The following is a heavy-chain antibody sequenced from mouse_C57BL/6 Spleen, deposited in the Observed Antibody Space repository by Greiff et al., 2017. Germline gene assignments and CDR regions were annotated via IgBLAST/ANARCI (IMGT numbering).Heavy chain of an antibody. CDR1: GYTFTSYW. CDR2: IHPNSGST. D-gene: IGHD2-1*01. CDR3: ARLIYYGNYGFAY. J-gene: IGHJ3*01. V-gene: IGHV1-64*01. Sequence: VQLQQPGAELVKPGASVKLSCKASGYTFTSYWMHWVKQRPGQGLEWIGMIHPNSGSTNYNEKFKSKATLTVDKSSSTAYMQLSSLTSEDSAVYYCARLIYYGNYGFAYWGQGTLVTVSA.